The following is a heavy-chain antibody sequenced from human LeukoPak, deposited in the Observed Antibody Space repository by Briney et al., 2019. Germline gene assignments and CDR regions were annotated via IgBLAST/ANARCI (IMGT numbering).Heavy chain of an antibody. D-gene: IGHD4-23*01. J-gene: IGHJ5*02. V-gene: IGHV3-23*01. CDR1: GFTFSSYA. CDR2: ISGSGGST. Sequence: PGGALRLSCAASGFTFSSYAMSWVRQAPGKGLEWVSAISGSGGSTYYADSVKGRFTISRDNSKNTLYLQMNSLRAEDTAVYYCAKGSERGNSVYPAWGQGTLVTVSS. CDR3: AKGSERGNSVYPA.